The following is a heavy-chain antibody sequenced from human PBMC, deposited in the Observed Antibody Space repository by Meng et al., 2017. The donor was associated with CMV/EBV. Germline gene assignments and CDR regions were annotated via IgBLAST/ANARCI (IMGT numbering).Heavy chain of an antibody. J-gene: IGHJ3*02. CDR3: ASPYSSSSFRAFDI. CDR2: IYHSGST. V-gene: IGHV4-38-2*02. CDR1: GYSISSGYY. D-gene: IGHD6-6*01. Sequence: GSLRLSCTVSGYSISSGYYWGWIRQPPGKGLEWIGSIYHSGSTYYNPSLKNRVTISVDTSKNQFSLKLSSVTAADTAVYYCASPYSSSSFRAFDIWGQGTMVTVSS.